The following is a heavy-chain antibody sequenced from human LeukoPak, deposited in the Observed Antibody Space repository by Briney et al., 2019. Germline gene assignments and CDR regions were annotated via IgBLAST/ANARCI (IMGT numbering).Heavy chain of an antibody. D-gene: IGHD6-6*01. J-gene: IGHJ4*02. CDR2: INPSGGST. V-gene: IGHV1-46*01. CDR1: GYTFTSYY. Sequence: ASVKVSCKASGYTFTSYYMHWVRQAPGQGLEWMGIINPSGGSTSYAQKFQGRVTMTRDMSTSTVYMELSSLRSEDTAVYYCARDWYGHRQLVHIDYWGQGTLVTVSS. CDR3: ARDWYGHRQLVHIDY.